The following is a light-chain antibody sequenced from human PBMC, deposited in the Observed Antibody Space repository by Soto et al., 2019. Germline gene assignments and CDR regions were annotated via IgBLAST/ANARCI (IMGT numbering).Light chain of an antibody. CDR1: SSDVVSYNL. CDR2: EGD. V-gene: IGLV2-23*01. CDR3: SSYARSSTLLL. Sequence: QSVLTQPASVSGSPGQSITISCTGTSSDVVSYNLVSWYQQHPGKAPKLIIYEGDKRPSGLSNRFSGSKSGNTASLTISGLQAEDAADYYCSSYARSSTLLLFGGGTKLTVL. J-gene: IGLJ2*01.